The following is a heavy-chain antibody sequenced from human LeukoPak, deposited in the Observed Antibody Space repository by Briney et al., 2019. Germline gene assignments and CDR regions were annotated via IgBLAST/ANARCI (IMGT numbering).Heavy chain of an antibody. J-gene: IGHJ4*02. CDR1: GDSVSNNGAA. D-gene: IGHD3-10*01. CDR2: TYYRYRYYT. V-gene: IGHV6-1*01. CDR3: ARDGPGDQGLDC. Sequence: SQTLSLTCAISGDSVSNNGAAWNWIRQSPSRGLEWLGRTYYRYRYYTDYAESVKSGITINPDTSKNQYSLQLKSVTPEDTAVYYCARDGPGDQGLDCWGQGTLVTVSS.